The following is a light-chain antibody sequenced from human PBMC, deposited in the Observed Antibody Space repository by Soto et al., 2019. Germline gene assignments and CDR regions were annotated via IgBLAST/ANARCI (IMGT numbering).Light chain of an antibody. CDR2: KAS. V-gene: IGKV1-5*03. Sequence: DIQMTQSPSTLSGSVGDRVTINCGASQTISSWLAWYQQKPGKAPKLLIYKASTLKSGVPSRFSGSGSGTEFTLTISSLQTDDFATYYCKHYNSYSDAFGKGTKVDIK. J-gene: IGKJ1*01. CDR3: KHYNSYSDA. CDR1: QTISSW.